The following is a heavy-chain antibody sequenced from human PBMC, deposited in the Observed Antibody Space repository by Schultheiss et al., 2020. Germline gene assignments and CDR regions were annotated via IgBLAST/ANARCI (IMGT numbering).Heavy chain of an antibody. D-gene: IGHD2-21*01. V-gene: IGHV3-23*01. CDR2: ISGSGGST. CDR1: GFTFSSYA. J-gene: IGHJ5*02. Sequence: WGSLRLSCAASGFTFSSYAMSWVRQAPGKELEWVSAISGSGGSTYYADSVKGRFTVSRDNSKNTLYLQMNSLRAEDTAVYYCAKAFPSQRFDPWGQGTLGTVSS. CDR3: AKAFPSQRFDP.